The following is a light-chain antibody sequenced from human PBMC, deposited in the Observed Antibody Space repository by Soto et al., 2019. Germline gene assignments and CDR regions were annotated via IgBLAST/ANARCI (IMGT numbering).Light chain of an antibody. J-gene: IGLJ3*02. Sequence: QSVLTQPPSASGSPGQSVTIPCTGTSSDVGAYKYVSWYQQYPGKAPKLMIYEVSKRPSGVPDRFSGSKSGNTASLTVSGLQAEDEADYYGTSYVGSNIWVFGGGTKLTVL. CDR3: TSYVGSNIWV. V-gene: IGLV2-8*01. CDR2: EVS. CDR1: SSDVGAYKY.